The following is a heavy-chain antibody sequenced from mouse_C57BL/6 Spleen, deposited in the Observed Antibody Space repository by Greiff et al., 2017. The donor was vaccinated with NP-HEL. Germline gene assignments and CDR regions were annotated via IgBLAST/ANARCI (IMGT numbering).Heavy chain of an antibody. CDR2: FHPYNDDT. V-gene: IGHV1-47*01. J-gene: IGHJ4*01. CDR1: GYTFTTYP. CDR3: ARGDYYGSSHYYAMDY. Sequence: QVQLQQSGAELVKPGASVKMSCKASGYTFTTYPIEWMKQNHGKSLEWIGNFHPYNDDTKYNEKFKGKATLTVETSSSTVYLELSRLTSDDSAVYYCARGDYYGSSHYYAMDYWGQGTSVTVSS. D-gene: IGHD1-1*01.